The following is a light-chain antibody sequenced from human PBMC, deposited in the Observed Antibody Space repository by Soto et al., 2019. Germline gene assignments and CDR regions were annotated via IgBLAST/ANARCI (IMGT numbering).Light chain of an antibody. Sequence: EIVLTQSPGTLSLSPGEGATLSCRASLGLGSSYLAWYQQKPGQALRLLIYGTSRRATGIPDRFSGSGSGTGFTLTISRLEPEDFAVYYCQQYDGSPYTFGQGTKLEI. CDR3: QQYDGSPYT. CDR1: LGLGSSY. CDR2: GTS. V-gene: IGKV3-20*01. J-gene: IGKJ2*01.